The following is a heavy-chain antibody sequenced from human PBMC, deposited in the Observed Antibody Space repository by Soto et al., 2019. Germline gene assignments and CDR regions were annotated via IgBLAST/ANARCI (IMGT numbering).Heavy chain of an antibody. CDR3: STGRDDLLY. Sequence: EVQLVESGGGLVKPGGSLRLSCAVSGFTFDKVWMNWVRQAPGKGLEWVGRIKSKTDGGTTDDAAPVKGRFTISRADSKNMLYLQMNSLKTEDTGMYFCSTGRDDLLYWGQGTRVTVSS. CDR2: IKSKTDGGTT. D-gene: IGHD1-26*01. CDR1: GFTFDKVW. V-gene: IGHV3-15*07. J-gene: IGHJ4*02.